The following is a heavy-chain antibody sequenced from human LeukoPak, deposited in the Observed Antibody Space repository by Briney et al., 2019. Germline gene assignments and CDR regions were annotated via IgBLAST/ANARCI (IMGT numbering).Heavy chain of an antibody. Sequence: GGSLRLSCAASGFTFSSYAMSWVRQAPGKGLEWVSAISTSGGSTYYADSVKGRFTISRDNSKNTLYLQMNSLRAEDTAVYYCAAGGGGTVTTNWFDPWGQGTLVTVSS. V-gene: IGHV3-23*01. CDR1: GFTFSSYA. CDR3: AAGGGGTVTTNWFDP. D-gene: IGHD4-17*01. CDR2: ISTSGGST. J-gene: IGHJ5*02.